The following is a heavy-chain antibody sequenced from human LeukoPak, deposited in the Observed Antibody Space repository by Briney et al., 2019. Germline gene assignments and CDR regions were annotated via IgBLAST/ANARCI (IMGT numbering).Heavy chain of an antibody. CDR1: GLTFSSYA. J-gene: IGHJ4*02. Sequence: GGSLRVSWAASGLTFSSYAMSWGGQAPGKGLEWVSAISGSGGSKSYADSVKGRFTISRDNYNNTPYLQMNSLRAEDTAVYYCAKRQHRWSPYYFDYWGQGTLVAVSS. D-gene: IGHD2-21*01. V-gene: IGHV3-23*01. CDR2: ISGSGGSK. CDR3: AKRQHRWSPYYFDY.